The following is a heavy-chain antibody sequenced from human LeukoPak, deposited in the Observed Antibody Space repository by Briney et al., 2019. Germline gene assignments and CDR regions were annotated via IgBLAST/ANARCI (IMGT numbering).Heavy chain of an antibody. Sequence: GGSLRLSCAASGFTFSTYAMSWVRQAPGKGLEWVATASGTGGSTYYPDSVKGRFTISRDNSKNTLYLQMNSLRAEDTAVYYCAREGYCSSTSCYTLGDAFDIWGQGTMVTVSS. V-gene: IGHV3-23*01. CDR1: GFTFSTYA. CDR3: AREGYCSSTSCYTLGDAFDI. D-gene: IGHD2-2*02. CDR2: ASGTGGST. J-gene: IGHJ3*02.